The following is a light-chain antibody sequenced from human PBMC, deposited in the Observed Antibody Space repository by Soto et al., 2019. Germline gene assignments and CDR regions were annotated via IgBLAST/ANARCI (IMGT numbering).Light chain of an antibody. CDR1: QSVTN. CDR3: QQYSSWLLS. CDR2: HAS. V-gene: IGKV3-11*01. Sequence: EIVLTQSPATLSLSPGERATLSCRASQSVTNLAWYQHKPGQAPRLLIYHASTRATGIPARFSGSGSGTDFTLTISGLEPEDFGVYYCQQYSSWLLSFGGGTKVEIK. J-gene: IGKJ4*01.